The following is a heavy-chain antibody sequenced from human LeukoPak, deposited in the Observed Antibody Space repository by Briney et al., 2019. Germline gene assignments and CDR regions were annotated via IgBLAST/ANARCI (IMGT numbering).Heavy chain of an antibody. V-gene: IGHV3-21*01. CDR3: ARSLIADGAFDI. CDR2: ISSSGSYI. Sequence: GGSLSLSFAAPGFPFITYTMNWVRPAPGKGLEWVSDISSSGSYIDYAESVKGRFTISRDNPKNSLFLQMNSLRVQDTAVYYCARSLIADGAFDIWGQGAMVTVSS. CDR1: GFPFITYT. J-gene: IGHJ3*02. D-gene: IGHD2-21*01.